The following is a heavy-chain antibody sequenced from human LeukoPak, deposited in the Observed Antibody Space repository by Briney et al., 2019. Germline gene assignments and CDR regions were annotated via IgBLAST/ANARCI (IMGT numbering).Heavy chain of an antibody. Sequence: SETLSLTCIVSGDSISSGNFWGWIRQPPGKGLDYIGNIDHRGNTYYNPSLKSRLTILLDTSKNQFSLKLSSVTAADTAVYYCARGNVVLRFLEWLRPDWFDPWGQGTLVTVSS. J-gene: IGHJ5*02. CDR1: GDSISSGNF. CDR3: ARGNVVLRFLEWLRPDWFDP. V-gene: IGHV4-38-2*02. CDR2: IDHRGNT. D-gene: IGHD3-3*01.